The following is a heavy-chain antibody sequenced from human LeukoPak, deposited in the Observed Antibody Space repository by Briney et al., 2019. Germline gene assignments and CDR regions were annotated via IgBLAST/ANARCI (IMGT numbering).Heavy chain of an antibody. J-gene: IGHJ4*02. V-gene: IGHV3-48*01. CDR2: FSSSSSTI. CDR1: GFTFSSYS. CDR3: ARAGYCSSTSCFDY. Sequence: GGSLRLSCAASGFTFSSYSMNRVRQAPGKGLEWVSYFSSSSSTIYYADSVKGRFTISRDNAKNSLYLQMNSLRAEDTAVYYCARAGYCSSTSCFDYWGQGTLVTVSS. D-gene: IGHD2-2*01.